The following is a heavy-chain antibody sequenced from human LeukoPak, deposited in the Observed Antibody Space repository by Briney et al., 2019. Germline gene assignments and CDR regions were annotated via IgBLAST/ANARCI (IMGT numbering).Heavy chain of an antibody. CDR3: SGDCSSTSCYLYYMDV. D-gene: IGHD2-2*01. Sequence: GGSLRLSCAASWFTFSGSAMHWVRQASGRGLEWVGRIRSKANSYATAYAASVKGRFTISRDDSKNTAYLQMNSLKTEDTAVYYCSGDCSSTSCYLYYMDVWGKGTTVTVSS. J-gene: IGHJ6*03. CDR2: IRSKANSYAT. CDR1: WFTFSGSA. V-gene: IGHV3-73*01.